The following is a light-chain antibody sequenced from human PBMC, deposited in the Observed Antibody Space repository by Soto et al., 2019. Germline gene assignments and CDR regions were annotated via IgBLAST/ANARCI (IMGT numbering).Light chain of an antibody. CDR3: QSYNDWPFA. J-gene: IGKJ2*01. Sequence: DIVLTQSPATLSVSPGDTVTLSCRASESLFGFLAWYQQKPGQAPRLLMYGVSTKTTGLPARFSGGGSATDFTLTISSLQSEDSAFYFCQSYNDWPFASGLGTRLEI. CDR1: ESLFGF. CDR2: GVS. V-gene: IGKV3-15*01.